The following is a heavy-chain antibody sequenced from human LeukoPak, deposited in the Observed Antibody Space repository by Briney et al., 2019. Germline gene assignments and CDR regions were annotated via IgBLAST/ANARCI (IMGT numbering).Heavy chain of an antibody. V-gene: IGHV3-74*01. CDR3: ARDPGRDYMDV. D-gene: IGHD1-26*01. CDR1: GFTFSSYW. CDR2: TNTDGSST. J-gene: IGHJ6*03. Sequence: GGSLRLSCAASGFTFSSYWMHWVRQVPGKGLVWVSRTNTDGSSTTYADSVKGRFTISRDNAKNTLDLQMNSLRAEDMAVYYCARDPGRDYMDVWGKGTTVTVSS.